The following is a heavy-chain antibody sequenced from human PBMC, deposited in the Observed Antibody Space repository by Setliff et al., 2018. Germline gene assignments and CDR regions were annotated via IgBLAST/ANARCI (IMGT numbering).Heavy chain of an antibody. CDR2: ISRSGST. CDR1: GDSIMSPTYT. J-gene: IGHJ3*01. Sequence: SETLSLTCTVSGDSIMSPTYTWTWIRQLPGKGLEWIGYISRSGSTSYNSSPKRQITISLDTSKNQFSLKMNSVTAADTAVYYCASWGSAIGFDLWGQGTVVTVS. V-gene: IGHV4-31*02. CDR3: ASWGSAIGFDL. D-gene: IGHD3-16*01.